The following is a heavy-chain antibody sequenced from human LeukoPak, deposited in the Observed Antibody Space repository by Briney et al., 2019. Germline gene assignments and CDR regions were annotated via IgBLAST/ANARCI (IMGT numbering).Heavy chain of an antibody. CDR1: GGTFSSYA. CDR2: IIPILGIA. V-gene: IGHV1-69*04. D-gene: IGHD3-10*01. J-gene: IGHJ3*02. Sequence: SVKVSCKASGGTFSSYAISWVRQAPGQGLEWMGRIIPILGIANYAQKFQGRVTITADKSTSTAYMELSSLRSEDTAVYYCARDRKYYYGSGSYPAFDIWGQETMVTVSS. CDR3: ARDRKYYYGSGSYPAFDI.